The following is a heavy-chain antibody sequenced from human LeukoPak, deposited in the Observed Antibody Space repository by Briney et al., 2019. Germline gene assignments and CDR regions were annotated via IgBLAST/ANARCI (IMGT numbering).Heavy chain of an antibody. J-gene: IGHJ6*03. Sequence: SETLSLTCTVSGGSISSSSYYWGWIRQPPWKGLEWIGSIYYSGSTYYNPSLKSRVTISVDTSKNQFSLKLSSVTAADTAVYYCARLGGYEPYYYMDVWGKGTTVTISS. CDR3: ARLGGYEPYYYMDV. V-gene: IGHV4-39*01. CDR2: IYYSGST. D-gene: IGHD5-12*01. CDR1: GGSISSSSYY.